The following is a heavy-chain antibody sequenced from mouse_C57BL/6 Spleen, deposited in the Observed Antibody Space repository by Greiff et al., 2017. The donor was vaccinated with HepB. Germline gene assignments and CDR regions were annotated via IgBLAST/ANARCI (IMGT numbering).Heavy chain of an antibody. V-gene: IGHV1-50*01. J-gene: IGHJ2*01. CDR3: ASAGATEVATGDY. CDR1: GYTFTSYW. D-gene: IGHD1-1*01. Sequence: QVQLQQPGAELVKPGASVKLSCKASGYTFTSYWMQWVKQRPGHGLEWIGKIDPSDSYTHYNQKFKGKATVTVDTSSSTAYMQLSSLTSEDSAVYYCASAGATEVATGDYWGQGTTLTVSS. CDR2: IDPSDSYT.